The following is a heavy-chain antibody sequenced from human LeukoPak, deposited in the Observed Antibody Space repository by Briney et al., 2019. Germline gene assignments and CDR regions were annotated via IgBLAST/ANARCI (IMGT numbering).Heavy chain of an antibody. D-gene: IGHD3-10*01. CDR2: ISSSSSYI. Sequence: GGSLRLSCEASGFTFSSYSMNWVRQAPGKGLEWVSSISSSSSYIYYADSVKGRFTISRDNAKNSLYLQMNSLRAEDTAVYYCAREGAAYGSGSYYNAIDYWGQGTLVTVSS. CDR1: GFTFSSYS. J-gene: IGHJ4*02. V-gene: IGHV3-21*01. CDR3: AREGAAYGSGSYYNAIDY.